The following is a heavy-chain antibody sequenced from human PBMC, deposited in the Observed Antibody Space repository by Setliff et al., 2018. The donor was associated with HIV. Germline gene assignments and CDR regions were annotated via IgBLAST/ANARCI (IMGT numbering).Heavy chain of an antibody. CDR1: GGTFSGYG. CDR2: IIPIFDTT. Sequence: SVKVSCKASGGTFSGYGTSWVRQAPGQGLEWMGGIIPIFDTTNYAQKFQGRVTITADESTSTAYMELSSLRSEDTAVYYCAKGPLYSGYDLDYYCYYMDVWGKGTTVTVSS. V-gene: IGHV1-69*13. D-gene: IGHD5-12*01. J-gene: IGHJ6*03. CDR3: AKGPLYSGYDLDYYCYYMDV.